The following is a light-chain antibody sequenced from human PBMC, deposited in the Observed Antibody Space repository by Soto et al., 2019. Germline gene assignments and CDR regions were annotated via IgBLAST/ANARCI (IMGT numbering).Light chain of an antibody. CDR2: DVT. J-gene: IGLJ1*01. V-gene: IGLV2-11*01. Sequence: QSVLTQPRSVSGSPGQSVTISCAGTSSDVGGYNYVSWYQQHPDQAPKVMIYDVTKRPSGVPDRFSGSKSGNTASLTISGLQAEDDADYYCCSYAGSYIYVFGT. CDR3: CSYAGSYIYV. CDR1: SSDVGGYNY.